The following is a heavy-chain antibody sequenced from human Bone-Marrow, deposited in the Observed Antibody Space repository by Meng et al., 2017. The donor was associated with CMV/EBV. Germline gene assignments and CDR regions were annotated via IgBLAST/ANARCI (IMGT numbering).Heavy chain of an antibody. CDR3: ARYTGNSASYYYYGMDV. J-gene: IGHJ6*01. CDR1: GYTFTGYY. CDR2: INPNSGGT. Sequence: ASVKVSCKASGYTFTGYYMHWVRQAPGQGLEWMGWINPNSGGTNYAQKFQGRVTTTRDTSISTAYMELSRLRSDDTAVYYCARYTGNSASYYYYGMDVWGQGTTVTVSS. D-gene: IGHD4-23*01. V-gene: IGHV1-2*02.